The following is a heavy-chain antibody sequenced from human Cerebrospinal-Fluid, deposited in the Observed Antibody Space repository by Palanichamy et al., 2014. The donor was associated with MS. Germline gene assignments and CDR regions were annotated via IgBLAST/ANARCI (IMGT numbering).Heavy chain of an antibody. V-gene: IGHV3-7*01. J-gene: IGHJ4*02. CDR1: GFTFSSYW. CDR3: VREGSLASYFDY. Sequence: LVESGGGLVQSGGSLRLSCTASGFTFSSYWMTWVRQAPGKGLEWVANIKEDGTEKHYVGSVKGRFTISRDNANDSLHLQMNSLRVEDTAVYYCVREGSLASYFDYWGQGTLVTVSS. CDR2: IKEDGTEK. D-gene: IGHD3-10*01.